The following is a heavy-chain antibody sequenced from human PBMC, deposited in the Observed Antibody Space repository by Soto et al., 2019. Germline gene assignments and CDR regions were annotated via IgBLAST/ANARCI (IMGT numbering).Heavy chain of an antibody. CDR1: GFTFSSYW. CDR3: ARDKAIFGVVSYYYYMDV. V-gene: IGHV3-7*01. D-gene: IGHD3-3*01. CDR2: IKQDGSEK. Sequence: GGSLRLSCAASGFTFSSYWMSWVHQAPGKGLEWVANIKQDGSEKYYVDSVKGRFTISRDNAKNSLYLQMNSLRAEDTAVYYCARDKAIFGVVSYYYYMDVWGKGTTVTVSS. J-gene: IGHJ6*03.